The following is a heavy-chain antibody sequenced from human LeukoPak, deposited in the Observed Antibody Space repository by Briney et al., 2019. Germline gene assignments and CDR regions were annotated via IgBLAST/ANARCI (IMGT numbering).Heavy chain of an antibody. V-gene: IGHV3-53*01. Sequence: GGSLRLSCAASGLIFSDAWMGWVRQAPGKGLEWVSLIYSGGSTYYADSVKGRFTISRDNSKNTLYLQMNNLRAEDTAVYYCGSEPDYVDGEDWGQGTLVTVSS. CDR2: IYSGGST. D-gene: IGHD4/OR15-4a*01. J-gene: IGHJ4*02. CDR1: GLIFSDAW. CDR3: GSEPDYVDGED.